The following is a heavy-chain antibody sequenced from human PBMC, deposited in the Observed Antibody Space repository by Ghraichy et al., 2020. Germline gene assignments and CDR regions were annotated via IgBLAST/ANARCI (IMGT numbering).Heavy chain of an antibody. V-gene: IGHV3-23*01. CDR1: GFVFSTYA. D-gene: IGHD4-17*01. J-gene: IGHJ4*02. CDR2: TDGSGITT. CDR3: SSQTVTTYKRTF. Sequence: GSLRLSCEASGFVFSTYAMSWVRQAPGKGLEWVSATDGSGITTYYADSVKGRFTISRDNPKSTLYLQMDSLRVEDTAIYYCSSQTVTTYKRTFWGRGTLVTVSS.